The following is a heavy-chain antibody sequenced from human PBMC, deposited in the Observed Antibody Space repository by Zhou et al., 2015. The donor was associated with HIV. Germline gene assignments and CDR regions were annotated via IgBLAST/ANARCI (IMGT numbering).Heavy chain of an antibody. CDR2: IIPIFGTA. Sequence: QVQLVQSGAEVKKPGSSVKVSCKASGGTFSSYAISWVRQAPGQGLEWMGGIIPIFGTANYAQKFQGRVTITADESTSTAYMELSSLRSEDTAVYYCARADIVVVPAAADYYYGMDVWGQGTTVTVSS. J-gene: IGHJ6*02. V-gene: IGHV1-69*01. CDR3: ARADIVVVPAAADYYYGMDV. CDR1: GGTFSSYA. D-gene: IGHD2-2*01.